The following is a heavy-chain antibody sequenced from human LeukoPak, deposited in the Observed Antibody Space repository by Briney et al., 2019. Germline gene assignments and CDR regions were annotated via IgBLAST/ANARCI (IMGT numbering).Heavy chain of an antibody. D-gene: IGHD3-10*01. Sequence: GGSLRLSCATSGFTFSGADMHWVRQVSGKGLEWVGRIRSKGNKYATEYAASVKGRFTISRDDSKNTAYLQMNSLKTEDTAVYYCIHYGSGIYSTDYWGQGTQVTVSS. CDR2: IRSKGNKYAT. CDR3: IHYGSGIYSTDY. J-gene: IGHJ4*02. CDR1: GFTFSGAD. V-gene: IGHV3-73*01.